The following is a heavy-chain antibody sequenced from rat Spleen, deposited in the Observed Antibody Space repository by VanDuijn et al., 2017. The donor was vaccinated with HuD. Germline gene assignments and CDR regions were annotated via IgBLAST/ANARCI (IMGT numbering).Heavy chain of an antibody. V-gene: IGHV5-22*01. CDR1: GFTFSNYY. CDR3: ARPHSSHYVMDA. Sequence: EVQLVESGGGLVQPGRSMKLSCAASGFTFSNYYMTWVRQAPTKGLEWVASISYEGSSTYYGDSVKGRFTISRDNAENTLYLQMNSLRSEDAATYYCARPHSSHYVMDAWGQGASVTVSS. J-gene: IGHJ4*01. D-gene: IGHD1-8*01. CDR2: ISYEGSST.